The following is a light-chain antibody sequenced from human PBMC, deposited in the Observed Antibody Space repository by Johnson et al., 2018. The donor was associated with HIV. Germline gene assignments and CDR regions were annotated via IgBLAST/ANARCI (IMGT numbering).Light chain of an antibody. Sequence: QSVLTQPPSMSAAPGQKVTISCSGSSSNIGNNYVSWYQQFPGTAPKLLIYENNKRPSGIPDRFSGSKSGTSASLALTGLQPEDEADYYCSAWEDSLNGYVFGTETKVTVL. CDR2: ENN. CDR1: SSNIGNNY. V-gene: IGLV1-51*02. J-gene: IGLJ1*01. CDR3: SAWEDSLNGYV.